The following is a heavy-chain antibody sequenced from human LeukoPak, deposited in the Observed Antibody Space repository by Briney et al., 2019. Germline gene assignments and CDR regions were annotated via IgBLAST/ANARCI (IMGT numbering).Heavy chain of an antibody. J-gene: IGHJ4*02. D-gene: IGHD4/OR15-4a*01. CDR1: GFTFSSYA. Sequence: GRSLRLSCAASGFTFSSYAMHWVRQAPGKGLEWVSGINWNSNNIGYADSLKGRFTISRDNAKNSLYLQMNSLRAEDTALYYCARRAGAYSHPYDYWGQGTLVTVSS. CDR3: ARRAGAYSHPYDY. V-gene: IGHV3-9*01. CDR2: INWNSNNI.